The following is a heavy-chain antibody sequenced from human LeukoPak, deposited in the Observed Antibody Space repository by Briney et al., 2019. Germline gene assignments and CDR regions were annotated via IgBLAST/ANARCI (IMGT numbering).Heavy chain of an antibody. V-gene: IGHV3-11*06. J-gene: IGHJ5*02. CDR2: ISSSSSYT. CDR3: ARGKVWFDL. Sequence: KPGGSLRLSCAPSGLTYSVYYMSCIRQAPGKGLEWVSYISSSSSYTNYAASVKGRYTISRDNAKNSLYLQMNSLRAEDTAVYYCARGKVWFDLWGQGTLVTVSS. CDR1: GLTYSVYY.